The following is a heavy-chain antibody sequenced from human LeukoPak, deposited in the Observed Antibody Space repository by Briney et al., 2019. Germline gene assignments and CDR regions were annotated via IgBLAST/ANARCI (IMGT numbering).Heavy chain of an antibody. V-gene: IGHV1-24*01. CDR3: ATSVAGTRIWFDP. J-gene: IGHJ5*02. Sequence: ASVKVSCKVSGYTLTELSMHWVRQAPGKGLGWMGGFDPEDGETIYAQKFQGRVTMTEDTSTDTAYMELSSLRSEDTAVYYCATSVAGTRIWFDPWGQGTLVTVSS. CDR2: FDPEDGET. D-gene: IGHD1-7*01. CDR1: GYTLTELS.